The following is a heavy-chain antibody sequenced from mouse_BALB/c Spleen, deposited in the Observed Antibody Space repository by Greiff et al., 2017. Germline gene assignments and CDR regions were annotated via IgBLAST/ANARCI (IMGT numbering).Heavy chain of an antibody. CDR3: ARDDGYYLDY. Sequence: VKLVESGPGLVAPSQSLSITCTVSGFSLTSYGVHWVRQPPGKGLEWLGVIWAGGSTNYNSALMSRLSISKDNSKSQVFLKMNSLQTDDTAMYYCARDDGYYLDYWGQGTTLTVSS. V-gene: IGHV2-9*02. J-gene: IGHJ2*01. D-gene: IGHD2-3*01. CDR1: GFSLTSYG. CDR2: IWAGGST.